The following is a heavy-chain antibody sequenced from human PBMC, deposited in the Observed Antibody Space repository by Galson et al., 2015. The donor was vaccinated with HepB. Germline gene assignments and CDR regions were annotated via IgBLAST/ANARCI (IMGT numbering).Heavy chain of an antibody. CDR2: IYYSGST. V-gene: IGHV4-59*01. Sequence: LSLTCTVSGGSISSYYCSWIRQPPWKGLEWIGYIYYSGSTYYNPSLKSRVTILVDTSKNQFSLTLTSVTAADTAVYFCARDRDPGMGDYWGQGTLVTVSS. D-gene: IGHD1-14*01. J-gene: IGHJ4*02. CDR1: GGSISSYY. CDR3: ARDRDPGMGDY.